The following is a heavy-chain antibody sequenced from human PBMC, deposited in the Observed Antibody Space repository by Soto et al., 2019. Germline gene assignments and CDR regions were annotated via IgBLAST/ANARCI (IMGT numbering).Heavy chain of an antibody. D-gene: IGHD3-3*01. V-gene: IGHV4-59*01. CDR2: IYYSGST. Sequence: PSETLSLTCTVSGGSISSYYWSWIRQPPGKGLEWIGYIYYSGSTNYNPSLKSRVTISVDTSKNQFSLKLSSVTAADTAVYYCARDDGSGYPDYWGQGTLVTVS. CDR1: GGSISSYY. CDR3: ARDDGSGYPDY. J-gene: IGHJ4*02.